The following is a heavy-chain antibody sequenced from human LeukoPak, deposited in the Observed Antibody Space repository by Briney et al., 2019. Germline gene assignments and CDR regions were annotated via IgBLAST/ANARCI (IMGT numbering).Heavy chain of an antibody. J-gene: IGHJ4*02. Sequence: GGSLRLSCAASGFTVSSNYMSWVRQAPGKGLEWVSVIYSGGSTYYADSVKGRFTISRDNTKNTLYLQMNSLRAEDTAVYYCARAYSSSFNFDYWGQGTLVTVSS. CDR2: IYSGGST. V-gene: IGHV3-66*01. CDR3: ARAYSSSFNFDY. CDR1: GFTVSSNY. D-gene: IGHD6-6*01.